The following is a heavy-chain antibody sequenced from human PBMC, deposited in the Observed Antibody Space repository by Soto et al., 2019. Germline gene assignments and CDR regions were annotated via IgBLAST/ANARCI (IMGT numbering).Heavy chain of an antibody. V-gene: IGHV1-2*02. Sequence: GASVKVSCKASGYTFTGYYMHWVRQAPGQGLEWMGWINPNSGGTNYAQKFQGRVTMTRDTSISTAYMELSRLRSDDTAVYYCAREYGYCSGGSCYANCFDPWGQRTLVTVSS. CDR3: AREYGYCSGGSCYANCFDP. D-gene: IGHD2-15*01. CDR2: INPNSGGT. CDR1: GYTFTGYY. J-gene: IGHJ5*02.